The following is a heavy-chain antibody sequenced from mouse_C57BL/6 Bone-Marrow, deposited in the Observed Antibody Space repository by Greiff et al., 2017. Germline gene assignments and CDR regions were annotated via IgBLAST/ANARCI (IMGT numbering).Heavy chain of an antibody. CDR3: ARGRQFAY. V-gene: IGHV1-64*01. D-gene: IGHD6-1*01. Sequence: QVQLLQPGAELVKPGASVQLSCKASGYTFTSYWMHWVKQRTGQGLEWIGRIHPNSGSTNYNEKFKSKATLTVDKSSSTAYMQLSSLTSEDSAVYYCARGRQFAYWGQGTLVTVSA. CDR2: IHPNSGST. J-gene: IGHJ3*01. CDR1: GYTFTSYW.